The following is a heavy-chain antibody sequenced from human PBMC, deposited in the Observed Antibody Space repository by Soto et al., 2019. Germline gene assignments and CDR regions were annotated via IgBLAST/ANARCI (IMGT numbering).Heavy chain of an antibody. CDR1: GGTFSSYA. Sequence: QVQLVQSGAEVKKPGSSVKVSCKASGGTFSSYAISWVRQAPGQGLEWMGGIIPIFGTANYAQKFQGRVTIXXDXSXXTAYMELSSLRSADTAVYYCARDSMSVVAARYFDYWGQGTLVTVSS. J-gene: IGHJ4*02. D-gene: IGHD2-15*01. V-gene: IGHV1-69*12. CDR2: IIPIFGTA. CDR3: ARDSMSVVAARYFDY.